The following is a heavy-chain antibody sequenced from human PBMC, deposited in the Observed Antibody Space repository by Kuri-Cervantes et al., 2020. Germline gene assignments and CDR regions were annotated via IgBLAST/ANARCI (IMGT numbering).Heavy chain of an antibody. V-gene: IGHV7-4-1*02. Sequence: ASVKVSCKASGYTFTSYAMNWVLQAPGQGREWMGWINTNTGNPTYAQGFTGRFVFSLDTSVSTAYLQISSLKAEDTDVYYCARARGFGELLLLDYWGQGTLVTVSS. J-gene: IGHJ4*02. CDR2: INTNTGNP. CDR1: GYTFTSYA. CDR3: ARARGFGELLLLDY. D-gene: IGHD3-10*01.